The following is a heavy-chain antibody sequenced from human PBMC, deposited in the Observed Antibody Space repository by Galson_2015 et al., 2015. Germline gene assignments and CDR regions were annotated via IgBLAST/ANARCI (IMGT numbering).Heavy chain of an antibody. D-gene: IGHD1-1*01. CDR3: ARGTGTTDY. CDR1: GFTFSSYD. Sequence: SLRLSCAASGFTFSSYDMHWVRQAPGKGLEWVAVISYDGSNKYHADSVKGRFTISRDNSKNTLYLQMNSLRAEDTAVYYCARGTGTTDYWGQGTLGTVSS. CDR2: ISYDGSNK. J-gene: IGHJ4*02. V-gene: IGHV3-30*01.